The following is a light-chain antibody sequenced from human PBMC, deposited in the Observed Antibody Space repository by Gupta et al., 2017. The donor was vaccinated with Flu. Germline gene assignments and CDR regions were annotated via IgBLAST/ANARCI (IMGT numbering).Light chain of an antibody. V-gene: IGLV3-21*02. Sequence: SYVLTQPPSVSVAPGQTVSISCGGDKIERKSVHWYLQRPGQAPVLVVHDDSDRPSGIPERFSASNSGNTATLTISRVEAGDEADVYCQVWDRPTNHLIFGGGTKLTVL. J-gene: IGLJ2*01. CDR3: QVWDRPTNHLI. CDR2: DDS. CDR1: KIERKS.